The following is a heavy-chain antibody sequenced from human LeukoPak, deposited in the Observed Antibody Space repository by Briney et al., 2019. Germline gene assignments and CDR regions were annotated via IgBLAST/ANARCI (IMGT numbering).Heavy chain of an antibody. D-gene: IGHD3-22*01. Sequence: SETLSPTCTVSGGSISNNNYYWGWIRQPPGKGLEWIGSIYYSGSTNYNPSLKSRVTISVDTSKNQFSLKLSSVTAADTAVYYCARVRNYYDSSGYYWDAFDIWGQGTMVTVSS. V-gene: IGHV4-39*07. J-gene: IGHJ3*02. CDR2: IYYSGST. CDR1: GGSISNNNYY. CDR3: ARVRNYYDSSGYYWDAFDI.